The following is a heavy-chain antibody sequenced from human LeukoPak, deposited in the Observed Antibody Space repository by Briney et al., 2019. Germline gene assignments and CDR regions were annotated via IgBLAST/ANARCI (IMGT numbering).Heavy chain of an antibody. CDR3: ARSIAAAGYLYMDV. CDR1: GGSISSGGYY. Sequence: PSETLSLTCTVSGGSISSGGYYWSWIRQPPGKGLEWIGYIYHSGSTYYNPSLKSRVTISVDRSKNQFSLKLSSVTAADTAVYYCARSIAAAGYLYMDVWGKGTTVTVSS. CDR2: IYHSGST. V-gene: IGHV4-30-2*01. D-gene: IGHD6-13*01. J-gene: IGHJ6*03.